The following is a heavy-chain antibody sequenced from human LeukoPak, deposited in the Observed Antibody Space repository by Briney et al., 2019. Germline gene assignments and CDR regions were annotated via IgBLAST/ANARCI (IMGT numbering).Heavy chain of an antibody. V-gene: IGHV4-38-2*02. CDR3: ARGYYDSSGTEDEYYFDY. J-gene: IGHJ4*02. Sequence: PSETLSLTCTVSGYSISSGYYWGWIRQPPGKALEWIGSIYHSGSTYYNPSLKSQVTISVDTSKNQFSLKLSSVTAADTAVYYCARGYYDSSGTEDEYYFDYWGQGTLVTVSS. CDR1: GYSISSGYY. D-gene: IGHD3-22*01. CDR2: IYHSGST.